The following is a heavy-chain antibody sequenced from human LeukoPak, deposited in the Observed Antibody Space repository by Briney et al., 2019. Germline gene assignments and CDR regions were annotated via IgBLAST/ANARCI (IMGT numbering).Heavy chain of an antibody. J-gene: IGHJ4*02. CDR2: IYTSGST. CDR3: ARELMTAMVGFDYFDY. Sequence: SETLSLTCTVSGGSISSGSYYWSWIRQPAGKGLEWIGRIYTSGSTNYNPSLKSRVTISVDTSKNQFSLKLSSVTAADTAVYYCARELMTAMVGFDYFDYWGQGTLVTVSS. V-gene: IGHV4-61*02. CDR1: GGSISSGSYY. D-gene: IGHD5-18*01.